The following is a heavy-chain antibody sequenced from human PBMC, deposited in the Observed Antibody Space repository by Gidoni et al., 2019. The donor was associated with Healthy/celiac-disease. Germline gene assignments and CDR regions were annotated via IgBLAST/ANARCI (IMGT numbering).Heavy chain of an antibody. CDR3: ASSLGNSSSSRVDY. Sequence: QVQLQQWGAGLLKPSETLSLTCAVYGGSFSGYYWSWIRQPPGKGLEWIGEINHSGSTNYNPPLKSRVTISVDTSKNQFSLKLSSVTAADTAVYYCASSLGNSSSSRVDYWGQGTLVTVSS. CDR1: GGSFSGYY. D-gene: IGHD6-6*01. V-gene: IGHV4-34*01. J-gene: IGHJ4*02. CDR2: INHSGST.